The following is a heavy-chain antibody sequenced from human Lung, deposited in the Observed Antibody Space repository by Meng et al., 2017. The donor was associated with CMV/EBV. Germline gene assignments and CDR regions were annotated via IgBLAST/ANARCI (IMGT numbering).Heavy chain of an antibody. CDR2: IKDDGSAM. J-gene: IGHJ5*02. V-gene: IGHV3-7*01. CDR3: FMGHYSGA. Sequence: GEXXKISCAASGFTFRNFWMNWVRQAPGKGLEWVANIKDDGSAMYYVDSVKGRFTISRDNAKDSLYLEMNSLRGEDTAVYYCFMGHYSGAWGKGTLVTFPS. CDR1: GFTFRNFW. D-gene: IGHD2-21*01.